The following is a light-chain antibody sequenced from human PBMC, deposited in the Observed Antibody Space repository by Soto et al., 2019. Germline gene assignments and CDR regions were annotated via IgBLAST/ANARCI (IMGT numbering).Light chain of an antibody. V-gene: IGKV3-20*01. CDR2: VAS. Sequence: EIVLTQSPGTLSLSPGERAILSCRASQRVSSVSLAWYRQKPGQAPRLLVYVASSRATGIPDRFSGSGSGTAFTFTISRLEPEDFADYYCQQSDSSPWTFGHGTKVDI. CDR3: QQSDSSPWT. J-gene: IGKJ1*01. CDR1: QRVSSVS.